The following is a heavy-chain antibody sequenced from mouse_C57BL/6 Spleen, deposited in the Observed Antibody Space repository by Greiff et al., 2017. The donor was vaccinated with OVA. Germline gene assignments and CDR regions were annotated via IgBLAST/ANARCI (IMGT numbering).Heavy chain of an antibody. CDR3: AREDSSGHEGYFDY. V-gene: IGHV1-61*01. D-gene: IGHD3-2*02. Sequence: QVQLQQSGAELVRPGSSVKLSCKASGYTFTSYWMDWVKQRPGQGLERIGNIYPSDSETHYNQKFKDKATLTVDKSSSTAYMQLSSLTSEDSAVYYCAREDSSGHEGYFDYWGQGTTLTVSS. CDR2: IYPSDSET. J-gene: IGHJ2*01. CDR1: GYTFTSYW.